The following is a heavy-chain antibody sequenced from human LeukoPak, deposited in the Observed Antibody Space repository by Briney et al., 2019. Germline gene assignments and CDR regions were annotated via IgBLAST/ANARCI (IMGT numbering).Heavy chain of an antibody. CDR1: GGSISSGGYY. J-gene: IGHJ4*02. V-gene: IGHV4-31*03. CDR2: IYYSGST. Sequence: SQTLSLTCTVSGGSISSGGYYWSWIRQHPGKGLEWIGYIYYSGSTYYNPSLKSRVTISVDTSKNQFSLKLSSVTAADTAVYYCARGEGYYDILTGSYYFDYWGQGTLVTVSS. CDR3: ARGEGYYDILTGSYYFDY. D-gene: IGHD3-9*01.